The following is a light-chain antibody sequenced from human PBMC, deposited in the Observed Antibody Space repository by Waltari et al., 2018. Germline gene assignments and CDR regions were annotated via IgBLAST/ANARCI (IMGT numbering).Light chain of an antibody. CDR2: WAS. V-gene: IGKV4-1*01. J-gene: IGKJ5*01. Sequence: DIVMTQSPDSLAVSLGERATIHCKSSQSIFYSSNNKDYLAWYQLKPGQPPKLLIYWASTRESGVPDRFSGSGTGTDFTLTISSLQAEDVAVYYCQQYCTIPITFGQGTRLEIK. CDR3: QQYCTIPIT. CDR1: QSIFYSSNNKDY.